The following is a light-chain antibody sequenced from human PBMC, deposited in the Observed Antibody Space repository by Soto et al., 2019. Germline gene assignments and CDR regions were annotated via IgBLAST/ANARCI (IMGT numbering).Light chain of an antibody. V-gene: IGKV3-20*01. Sequence: EIVLTQSPGTLSLSPGERATLSCRASQSVSSSYLAWYQQKPGQAPSLLIYVASSRATGIPDRFSGSGSGTDFTLTISRLEPEDFAVYYCQQYGSSPPDTFGQGTKLEIK. CDR3: QQYGSSPPDT. J-gene: IGKJ2*01. CDR2: VAS. CDR1: QSVSSSY.